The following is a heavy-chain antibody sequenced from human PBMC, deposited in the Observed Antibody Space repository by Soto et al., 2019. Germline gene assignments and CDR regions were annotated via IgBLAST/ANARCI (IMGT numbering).Heavy chain of an antibody. CDR3: ARVSIVVPFDY. D-gene: IGHD3-22*01. Sequence: SETLSLTCTVSGGSISSGGYYWSWIRQHPGKGPEWIGYIYYSGSTYYNPSLKSRVTISVDTSKNQFSLKLSSVTAADTAVYYCARVSIVVPFDYWGQGTLVTVSS. CDR2: IYYSGST. CDR1: GGSISSGGYY. V-gene: IGHV4-31*03. J-gene: IGHJ4*02.